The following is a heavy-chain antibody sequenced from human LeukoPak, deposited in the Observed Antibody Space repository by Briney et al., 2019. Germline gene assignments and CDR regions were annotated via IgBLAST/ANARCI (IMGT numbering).Heavy chain of an antibody. Sequence: SETLSLTYNVSGGSISDNDYSWVWILQPPGKGLEWMGIIHYSGTTYSNPSLKSRISISVDTSKSQFSLKLKSVTAADTAVYYCARRYYFVSGSYYPFDFWGQGTLVTVSS. D-gene: IGHD3-10*01. CDR3: ARRYYFVSGSYYPFDF. V-gene: IGHV4-39*01. CDR2: IHYSGTT. CDR1: GGSISDNDYS. J-gene: IGHJ4*02.